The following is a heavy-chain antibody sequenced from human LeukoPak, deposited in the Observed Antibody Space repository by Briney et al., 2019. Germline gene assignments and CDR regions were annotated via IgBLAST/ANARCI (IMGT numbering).Heavy chain of an antibody. D-gene: IGHD3-9*01. CDR3: VKDLKAGGILTD. CDR1: GFTFSSYS. CDR2: ISSSSSTI. Sequence: GGSLRLSCAASGFTFSSYSMNWVRQAPGKGLEWVSYISSSSSTIYYADSVKGRFTISRDNAKNFLFLQMNSLRVEDTALYYCVKDLKAGGILTDWGQGTLVTVSS. J-gene: IGHJ4*02. V-gene: IGHV3-48*04.